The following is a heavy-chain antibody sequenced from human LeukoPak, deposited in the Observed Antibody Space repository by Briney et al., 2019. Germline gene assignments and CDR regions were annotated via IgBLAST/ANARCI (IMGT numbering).Heavy chain of an antibody. CDR1: GGTFSSYA. D-gene: IGHD2-8*01. V-gene: IGHV1-69*05. CDR3: ASRSVLMVYAPDAFDI. J-gene: IGHJ3*02. Sequence: ASVKVSCKASGGTFSSYAISWVRQAPGQGLEWMGGISPIFGTANYAQKFQGRVTITTDESTSTAYMELSSLRSEDTAVYYCASRSVLMVYAPDAFDIWGQGTMVTVSS. CDR2: ISPIFGTA.